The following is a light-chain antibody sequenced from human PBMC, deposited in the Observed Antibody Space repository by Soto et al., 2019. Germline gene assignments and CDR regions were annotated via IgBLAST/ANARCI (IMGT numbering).Light chain of an antibody. CDR3: QQYYSTPPT. V-gene: IGKV4-1*01. Sequence: DIVMTQSPDSLAVSLGERATINCKSSQTVLYSSNNKNYLAWYQQKPGQPPKLLIYLASTRESGVPDRFSGSGSGTDFTLTISSLQAEDVAVYDCQQYYSTPPTFGGGTKVEIK. CDR2: LAS. CDR1: QTVLYSSNNKNY. J-gene: IGKJ4*02.